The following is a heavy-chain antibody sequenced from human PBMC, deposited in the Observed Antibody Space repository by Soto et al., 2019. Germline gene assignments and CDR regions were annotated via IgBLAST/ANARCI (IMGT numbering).Heavy chain of an antibody. Sequence: QVQLVQSGAEVRKPGASVKVSCKASGYTFTSYGISWVRQAPGQGLEWMGWISAYNGNTNYAQKLQDRVTMTTDTSTSIAYMELRSLRSDDTAVYYCARDPDYYYGSGSGNWFDPWGQGTLVTVSS. D-gene: IGHD3-10*01. CDR1: GYTFTSYG. V-gene: IGHV1-18*01. CDR3: ARDPDYYYGSGSGNWFDP. J-gene: IGHJ5*02. CDR2: ISAYNGNT.